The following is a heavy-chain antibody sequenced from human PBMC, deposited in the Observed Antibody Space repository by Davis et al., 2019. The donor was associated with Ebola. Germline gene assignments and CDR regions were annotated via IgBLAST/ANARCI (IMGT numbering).Heavy chain of an antibody. Sequence: GGSLRLSCQGSGYTFSNYWIGWVRQVPGRGLEWMGIINPGGSETRYSPSFRGQVTVSVDTSTNSAYLQWSSLKASDTAMYFCARQSSGDSSYVDLWGQGTLVRVST. CDR1: GYTFSNYW. V-gene: IGHV5-51*01. D-gene: IGHD2-15*01. J-gene: IGHJ4*02. CDR3: ARQSSGDSSYVDL. CDR2: INPGGSET.